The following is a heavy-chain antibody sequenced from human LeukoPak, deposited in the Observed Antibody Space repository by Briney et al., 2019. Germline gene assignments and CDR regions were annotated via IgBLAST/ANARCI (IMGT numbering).Heavy chain of an antibody. CDR2: ISYDGSNK. CDR3: ARFPSEKGFDAFDI. V-gene: IGHV3-30-3*01. CDR1: GFTFSSYA. J-gene: IGHJ3*02. Sequence: GGSLRLSCAASGFTFSSYAMHWVRQAPGKGLEWVAVISYDGSNKYYADSVKGRFTISRDNSKNTLYLQMNSLRAEDTAVYYCARFPSEKGFDAFDIWGQGTMVTVSS.